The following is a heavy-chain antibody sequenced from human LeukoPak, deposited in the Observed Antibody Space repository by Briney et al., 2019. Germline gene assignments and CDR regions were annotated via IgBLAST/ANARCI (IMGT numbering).Heavy chain of an antibody. Sequence: SVKVSCKASGGTFSSYAISWVRQAPGQGLEWMGRIIPILGIANYAQKFQGRVTITADKSTSTAYMELSSLRSEDTAVYYCARELVYMVRGAENYYYGMDVWGQGTTVTVSS. J-gene: IGHJ6*02. CDR2: IIPILGIA. D-gene: IGHD3-10*01. CDR1: GGTFSSYA. V-gene: IGHV1-69*04. CDR3: ARELVYMVRGAENYYYGMDV.